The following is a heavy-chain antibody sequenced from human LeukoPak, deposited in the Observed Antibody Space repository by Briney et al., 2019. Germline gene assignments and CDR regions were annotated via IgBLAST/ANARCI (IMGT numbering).Heavy chain of an antibody. Sequence: GGSLRLSCAASGFTFSSYAMHWVRQAPGKGLEWVAVIHSGGRTKYADSVRDRFTISRDTAKNTVYLQMNSLRVDDTAAYYCARPGSASGYWVHWGQGTLVTVSS. V-gene: IGHV3-66*01. CDR1: GFTFSSYA. J-gene: IGHJ4*02. CDR2: IHSGGRT. CDR3: ARPGSASGYWVH. D-gene: IGHD3-3*01.